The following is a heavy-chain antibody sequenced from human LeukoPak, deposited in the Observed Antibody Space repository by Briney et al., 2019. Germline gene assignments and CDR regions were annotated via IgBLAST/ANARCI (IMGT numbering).Heavy chain of an antibody. CDR2: ISTGSSYI. CDR3: ARGAEGIAASDSSFDY. Sequence: GGSLRLSCAASGFTFSSYEMNWVRQAPGKGLEWVSSISTGSSYIHYADSMKGRITISRDNAKKLLYLQVNSLRAEDTAVYYCARGAEGIAASDSSFDYWGQGTLVSVSS. V-gene: IGHV3-21*01. CDR1: GFTFSSYE. J-gene: IGHJ4*02. D-gene: IGHD6-13*01.